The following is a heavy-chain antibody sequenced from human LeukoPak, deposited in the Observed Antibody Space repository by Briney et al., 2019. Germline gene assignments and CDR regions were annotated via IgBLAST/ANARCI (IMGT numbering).Heavy chain of an antibody. CDR1: GFTFTDHY. CDR3: VREGEGPLSKDFDY. V-gene: IGHV1-2*02. D-gene: IGHD2/OR15-2a*01. Sequence: GASVKVCCKSSGFTFTDHYKHWVRQGPGQGLEWMGYISPHSTFTSSPQEFSGRVTMTRDTSMTTAYMELTRLTSDDTAVYYCVREGEGPLSKDFDYWGQGTLVTVSS. CDR2: ISPHSTFT. J-gene: IGHJ4*02.